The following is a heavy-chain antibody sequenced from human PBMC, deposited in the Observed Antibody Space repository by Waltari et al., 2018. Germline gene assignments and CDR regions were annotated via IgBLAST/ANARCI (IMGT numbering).Heavy chain of an antibody. D-gene: IGHD3-22*01. J-gene: IGHJ6*02. CDR3: ARDYCDRTNCHGMDV. Sequence: QVQLVESGGGVVQHGRSLRLSCASSEFTFSPYAMHWVRQAPGKGLEWVAVISYNGRNIYYVDSVKGRFTISRDNSKKTLYLQMNSLRAEDTAVYYCARDYCDRTNCHGMDVWGQGTTVTVSS. V-gene: IGHV3-30*04. CDR2: ISYNGRNI. CDR1: EFTFSPYA.